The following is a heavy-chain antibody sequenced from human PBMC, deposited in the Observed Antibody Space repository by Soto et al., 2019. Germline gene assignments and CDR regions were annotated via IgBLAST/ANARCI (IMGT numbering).Heavy chain of an antibody. D-gene: IGHD3-3*01. V-gene: IGHV3-23*01. CDR1: GFTFSSYA. CDR2: ISGSGGST. Sequence: SLRLSCAASGFTFSSYAMSWVRQAPGKGLEWVSAISGSGGSTYYADSVKGRFTISRDNSKNTLYLQMNSLRAEDTAVYYCAKDGYDFWSGYYYGWFDPWGQGTLVTVSS. J-gene: IGHJ5*02. CDR3: AKDGYDFWSGYYYGWFDP.